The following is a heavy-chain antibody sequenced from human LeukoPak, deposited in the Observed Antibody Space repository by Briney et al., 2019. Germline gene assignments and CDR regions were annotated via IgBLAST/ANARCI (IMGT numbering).Heavy chain of an antibody. CDR2: ISSSGGST. CDR3: AKDITGTTSSDY. CDR1: GFTFSSYA. Sequence: GGSLRLSCAASGFTFSSYAMSWVRQAPGKGLEWISAISSSGGSTFYADSVKGRFTISRDNSKNTLYLHINSLRAEDTAVYYCAKDITGTTSSDYWGQGTLVTVSS. V-gene: IGHV3-23*01. J-gene: IGHJ4*02. D-gene: IGHD1-20*01.